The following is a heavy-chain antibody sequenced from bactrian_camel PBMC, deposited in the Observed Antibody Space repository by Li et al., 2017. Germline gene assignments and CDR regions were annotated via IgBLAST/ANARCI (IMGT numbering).Heavy chain of an antibody. V-gene: IGHV3S6*01. CDR2: IYTDGSN. Sequence: HVQLVESGGGLVQPGGSLRLSCAASGFTFSDSYMHWVRQAPGKGLEWVSVIYTDGSNEYADSVKGRFTISRDNAKNTLYLQLNSLKTEDTAMYYCARYADPTHWGQGTQVTVS. CDR3: ARYADPTH. CDR1: GFTFSDSY. J-gene: IGHJ4*01. D-gene: IGHD1*01.